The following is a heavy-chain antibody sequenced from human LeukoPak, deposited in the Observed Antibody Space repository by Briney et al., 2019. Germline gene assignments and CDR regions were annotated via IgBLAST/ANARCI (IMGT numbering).Heavy chain of an antibody. V-gene: IGHV3-21*01. CDR3: VKGKGSSWRYYFDY. CDR1: GGSVSNTNYY. CDR2: ISSSGSYI. Sequence: PSETLSLTCTVSGGSVSNTNYYWAWIRQPPGKGLEWVSSISSSGSYIYYADSVKGRFTISRDNSKNTLYLQMSSLRAEDTAVYYCVKGKGSSWRYYFDYWGQGTLLTVSS. D-gene: IGHD6-13*01. J-gene: IGHJ4*02.